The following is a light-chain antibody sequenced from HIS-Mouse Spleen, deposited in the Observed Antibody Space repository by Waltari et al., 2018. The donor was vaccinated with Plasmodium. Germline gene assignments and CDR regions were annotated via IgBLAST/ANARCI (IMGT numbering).Light chain of an antibody. CDR1: QSVLYSSNNKNY. V-gene: IGKV4-1*01. CDR2: WAS. Sequence: DIVMTQSSDSLSVSLGARATINRKSRQSVLYSSNNKNYLAWYQQKPGQPPKLLIYWASTRESGVPDRFSGSGSGTDFTLTISSLQAEDVAVYYCQQYYSTPYTFGQGTKLEIK. J-gene: IGKJ2*01. CDR3: QQYYSTPYT.